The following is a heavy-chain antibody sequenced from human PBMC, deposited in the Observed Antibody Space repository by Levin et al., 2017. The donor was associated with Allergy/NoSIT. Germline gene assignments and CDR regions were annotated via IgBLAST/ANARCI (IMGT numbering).Heavy chain of an antibody. J-gene: IGHJ4*02. D-gene: IGHD1-1*01. V-gene: IGHV4-59*01. Sequence: SETLSLTCTVSGGSISSYYWSWIRQPPGKGREWIGYIYYSGSTNYNPSLKSRVTISVDTSKNQFSLKLSSVTAADTAVYYCARGARTYFDYWGQGTLVTVSS. CDR1: GGSISSYY. CDR2: IYYSGST. CDR3: ARGARTYFDY.